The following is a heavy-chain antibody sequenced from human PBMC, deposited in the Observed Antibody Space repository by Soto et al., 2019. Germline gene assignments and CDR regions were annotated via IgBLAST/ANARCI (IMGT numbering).Heavy chain of an antibody. CDR3: ARAPAPSRGSLSWFDP. J-gene: IGHJ5*02. D-gene: IGHD1-26*01. Sequence: EVQLVESGGGLVQPGGSLRLSCAASGFTFNNYWMHWVRQVPGKGLMWVSRISSDGSSSSHADSVKGRFTISRDNAKNTLYLQMNSLRVEDTAVYYRARAPAPSRGSLSWFDPWGQGILVTVSS. CDR2: ISSDGSSS. CDR1: GFTFNNYW. V-gene: IGHV3-74*01.